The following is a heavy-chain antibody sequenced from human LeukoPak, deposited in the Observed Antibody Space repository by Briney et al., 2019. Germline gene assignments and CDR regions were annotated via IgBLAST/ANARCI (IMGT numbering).Heavy chain of an antibody. D-gene: IGHD2-2*01. Sequence: GGSLRLSCAASGFTSSSYEMNWVRQAPGKGLEWVSYISSSGSTIYYADSVKGRFTISRDNAKNSLYLQMNSLRAEDTAVYYCATYCSSTSCPNFDYWGQGTLVTVSS. CDR1: GFTSSSYE. J-gene: IGHJ4*02. CDR2: ISSSGSTI. CDR3: ATYCSSTSCPNFDY. V-gene: IGHV3-48*03.